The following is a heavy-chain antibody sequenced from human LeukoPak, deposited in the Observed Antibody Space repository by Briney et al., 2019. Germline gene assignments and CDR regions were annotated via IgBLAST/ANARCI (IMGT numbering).Heavy chain of an antibody. D-gene: IGHD3-22*01. V-gene: IGHV4-59*01. CDR2: FYNSGRS. J-gene: IGHJ5*02. CDR1: DDSISDYY. Sequence: PSETLSLTCTVSDDSISDYYRGWIRQPPGKGLEWIGYFYNSGRSTYNPSLKSRVTISADTSKNHYSLKLNSVTAADTAVYYCARHQTPHFYDSHFGPWGQGTPVTVSS. CDR3: ARHQTPHFYDSHFGP.